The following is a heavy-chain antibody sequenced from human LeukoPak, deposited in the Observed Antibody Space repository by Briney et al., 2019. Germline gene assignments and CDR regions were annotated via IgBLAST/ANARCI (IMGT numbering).Heavy chain of an antibody. D-gene: IGHD1-26*01. J-gene: IGHJ4*02. CDR3: ARDDYSGSYRPFDY. Sequence: ASVKVSCKASGYTFTDYILHWVRQTPGQGLEWMGWINPNNGGTTYAQSFQGRVTMTRDTSISTAYMELSSLRSDDTASYYCARDDYSGSYRPFDYWGQGTLVTVSS. CDR1: GYTFTDYI. CDR2: INPNNGGT. V-gene: IGHV1-2*02.